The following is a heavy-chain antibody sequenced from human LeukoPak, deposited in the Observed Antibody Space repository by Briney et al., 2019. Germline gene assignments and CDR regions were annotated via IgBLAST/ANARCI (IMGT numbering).Heavy chain of an antibody. Sequence: GDSLRISCKGSGYSFTSYWIGWVRQMPGKGLEWMGIIYPGDSDTRYSPSFQGQVTISADKSISTAYLQWSSLKASDTAMYYCASLIAARRNDAFDIWGQGTMVTVSS. D-gene: IGHD6-6*01. J-gene: IGHJ3*02. CDR1: GYSFTSYW. V-gene: IGHV5-51*01. CDR2: IYPGDSDT. CDR3: ASLIAARRNDAFDI.